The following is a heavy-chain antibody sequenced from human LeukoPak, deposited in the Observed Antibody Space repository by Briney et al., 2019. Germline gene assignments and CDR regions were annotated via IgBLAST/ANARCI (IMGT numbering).Heavy chain of an antibody. CDR2: IRSKAFGGTT. V-gene: IGHV3-49*04. D-gene: IGHD3-22*01. CDR1: GLPFGDYG. CDR3: ATTMIITGYFDY. Sequence: PGGSLRLSCRGSGLPFGDYGMSWVRQAPGKGLEWVSFIRSKAFGGTTEYAASAKVRFTISRDDSKSIAYLQMNSLRIEDTAVYYCATTMIITGYFDYWGQGILVTVSS. J-gene: IGHJ4*02.